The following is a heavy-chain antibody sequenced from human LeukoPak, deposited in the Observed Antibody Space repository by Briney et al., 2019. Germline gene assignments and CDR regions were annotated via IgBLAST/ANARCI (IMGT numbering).Heavy chain of an antibody. CDR1: GFTFSSYA. CDR2: ISGSGGST. D-gene: IGHD3-16*02. Sequence: SGGSLRLSCAASGFTFSSYAMSWVRQAPGKGLEWVSAISGSGGSTYYADSVKGRFTISRDNSKNTLYLQMNSLRAEDTAVYYCAKDLENYDYVWGSYRHYFDYWGQGTLVTVSS. V-gene: IGHV3-23*01. J-gene: IGHJ4*02. CDR3: AKDLENYDYVWGSYRHYFDY.